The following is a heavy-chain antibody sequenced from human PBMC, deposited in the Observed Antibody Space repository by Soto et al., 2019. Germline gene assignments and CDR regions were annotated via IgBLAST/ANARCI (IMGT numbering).Heavy chain of an antibody. CDR1: RYSFTSYW. D-gene: IGHD3-9*01. J-gene: IGHJ4*02. CDR3: GRLWNYFDTGAYYFDY. CDR2: IYPGDSDT. V-gene: IGHV5-51*01. Sequence: EVQLVQSGADVKKPGESLKISCQGSRYSFTSYWIAWVRQTPGKGLEWMGSIYPGDSDTRYSPSFQGQVSISADKSICTAYLQWNSLKASDTAMYYCGRLWNYFDTGAYYFDYWGQGTLVSVSS.